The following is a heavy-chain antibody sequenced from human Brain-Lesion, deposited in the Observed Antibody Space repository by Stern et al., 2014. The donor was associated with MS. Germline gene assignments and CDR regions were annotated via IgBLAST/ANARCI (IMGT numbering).Heavy chain of an antibody. D-gene: IGHD5-24*01. J-gene: IGHJ4*02. CDR2: AWYDGSTA. Sequence: VQLVESGGGVVQPGTSLRLSCAASGFTFSSYGMHWVRQAPGQGLEWVAIAWYDGSTAYYTNSGKGRFTISRDNSKNTLSLQMNSLTAEDTAVYYCARGHIPYAYNYLFDYWGQGTLVTVSS. CDR3: ARGHIPYAYNYLFDY. V-gene: IGHV3-33*01. CDR1: GFTFSSYG.